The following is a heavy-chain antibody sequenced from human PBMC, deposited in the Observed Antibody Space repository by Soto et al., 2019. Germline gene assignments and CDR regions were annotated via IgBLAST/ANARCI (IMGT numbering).Heavy chain of an antibody. CDR3: ARREGGYPSDY. J-gene: IGHJ4*02. Sequence: PSETLSLTCTVSGGSIRSYYWSWIRQSPGKGLEWIGYIFYSGSTNYNPSLKSRVTISVDTSKNQFSLKLNSVSAADTAVYYCARREGGYPSDYWGQGALVTVSS. V-gene: IGHV4-59*08. CDR2: IFYSGST. D-gene: IGHD6-13*01. CDR1: GGSIRSYY.